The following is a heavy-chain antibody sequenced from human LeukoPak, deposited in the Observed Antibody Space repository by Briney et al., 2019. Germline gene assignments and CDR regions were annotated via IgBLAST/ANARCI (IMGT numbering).Heavy chain of an antibody. V-gene: IGHV3-7*01. D-gene: IGHD6-6*01. J-gene: IGHJ4*02. CDR1: GFTFSTYW. CDR3: ARFRYSSSAFDY. CDR2: IKQDGSDK. Sequence: GGSLRLSCAASGFTFSTYWMTWVRQAPGKGLEWVANIKQDGSDKYYVDSVKSRFTISRDNAKNSLYLQMNSLRAEDTAVYYCARFRYSSSAFDYWGQGTLVTVSS.